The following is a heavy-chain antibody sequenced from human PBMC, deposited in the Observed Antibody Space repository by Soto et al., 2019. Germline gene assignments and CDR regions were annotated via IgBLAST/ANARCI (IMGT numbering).Heavy chain of an antibody. J-gene: IGHJ4*02. CDR1: GYTFTSYG. Sequence: ASVKVSCKASGYTFTSYGISWVRQAPGQGLEWMGWISAYNGNTNYAQKLQGRVTMTTDTSTSTAYMELRSLRSDDTAVYYCARSGVKWLRLPLSPFDYWGQGTLVTVSS. D-gene: IGHD5-12*01. CDR2: ISAYNGNT. CDR3: ARSGVKWLRLPLSPFDY. V-gene: IGHV1-18*01.